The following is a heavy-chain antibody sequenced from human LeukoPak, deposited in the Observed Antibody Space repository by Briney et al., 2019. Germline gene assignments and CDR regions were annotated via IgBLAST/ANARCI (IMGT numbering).Heavy chain of an antibody. CDR2: ITTRGDT. CDR3: ARGLYSSGWYVPELDY. CDR1: GFAFSSYD. J-gene: IGHJ4*02. D-gene: IGHD6-19*01. V-gene: IGHV3-13*04. Sequence: GGSLRLSCAASGFAFSSYDMHWVCQATGKGLEWVSAITTRGDTYYSGSVKGRFTISRENAKNSLYLQMNSLRAGDTAVYYCARGLYSSGWYVPELDYWGQGTLVAVSS.